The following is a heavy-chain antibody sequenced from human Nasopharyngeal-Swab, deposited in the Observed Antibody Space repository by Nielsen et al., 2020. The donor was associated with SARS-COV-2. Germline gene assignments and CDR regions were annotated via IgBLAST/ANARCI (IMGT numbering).Heavy chain of an antibody. V-gene: IGHV3-7*01. CDR3: ARDPDYDFWSGYSKRFDY. Sequence: GGSLRLSCAASGFTFSSYWMSWVRQAPGKGLEWVANIKQDGSEKYYVDSVKGRFTISRDNAKNSLYLQMNSLRAEDTAVYYCARDPDYDFWSGYSKRFDYWGQGTLVTVSS. CDR2: IKQDGSEK. CDR1: GFTFSSYW. D-gene: IGHD3-3*01. J-gene: IGHJ4*02.